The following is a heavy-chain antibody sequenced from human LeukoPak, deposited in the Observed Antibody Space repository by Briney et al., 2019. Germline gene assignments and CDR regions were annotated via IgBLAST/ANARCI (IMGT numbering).Heavy chain of an antibody. V-gene: IGHV3-66*01. Sequence: PGGSLRLSCAASGFTVSSNYMSWVRQAPGKGLEWVSVIYSGGSTYYADSVKGRFTISRDNSKNMLYLQMNSLRAEDTAVYYCARGRHGGYFDYWGQGTLVTVSS. CDR1: GFTVSSNY. D-gene: IGHD4-23*01. J-gene: IGHJ4*02. CDR2: IYSGGST. CDR3: ARGRHGGYFDY.